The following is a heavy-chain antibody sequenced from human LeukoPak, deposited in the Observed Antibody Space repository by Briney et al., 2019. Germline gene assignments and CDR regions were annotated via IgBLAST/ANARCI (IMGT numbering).Heavy chain of an antibody. CDR3: AREERYCSSTSCSFVFFDY. CDR1: GFTFSSYA. J-gene: IGHJ4*02. CDR2: ISYDGSNK. D-gene: IGHD2-2*01. V-gene: IGHV3-30*14. Sequence: GGSLRLSCAASGFTFSSYAMHWVRQAPGKGLEWVAVISYDGSNKYYADSVKGRFTISRDNSKNTLYLQMNSLRAEDTAVYYCAREERYCSSTSCSFVFFDYWGQGTLVTVS.